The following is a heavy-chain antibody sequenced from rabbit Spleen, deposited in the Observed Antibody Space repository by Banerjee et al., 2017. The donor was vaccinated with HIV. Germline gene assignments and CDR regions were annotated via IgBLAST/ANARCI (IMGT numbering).Heavy chain of an antibody. CDR2: IYAGSSSNT. Sequence: EQLEESGGGLVKPEGSLTLTCKASGFSFSSRYYMCWVRQAPGKGLEWIACIYAGSSSNTYSATWAKGRFTISKTSSTTVTLQMTSLSAADTATYFCARDTSTSFSTYGMDLWGQGTLVTVS. CDR3: ARDTSTSFSTYGMDL. V-gene: IGHV1S45*01. CDR1: GFSFSSRYY. D-gene: IGHD1-1*01. J-gene: IGHJ6*01.